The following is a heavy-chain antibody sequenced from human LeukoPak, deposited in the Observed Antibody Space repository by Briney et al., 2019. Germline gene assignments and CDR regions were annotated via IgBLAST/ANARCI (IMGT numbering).Heavy chain of an antibody. J-gene: IGHJ6*02. V-gene: IGHV1-69*13. D-gene: IGHD3-22*01. CDR3: ARTLGGPYYYDSSRPPSGYYYGMDV. CDR2: IIPIFGTA. Sequence: SVKVSCKASGGTFSSYAISWVRQAPGQGLEWMGGIIPIFGTANYAQKFQGKVTVTADESTNTAYMELSSLRSEDTAVYYCARTLGGPYYYDSSRPPSGYYYGMDVWGQGTTVTVSS. CDR1: GGTFSSYA.